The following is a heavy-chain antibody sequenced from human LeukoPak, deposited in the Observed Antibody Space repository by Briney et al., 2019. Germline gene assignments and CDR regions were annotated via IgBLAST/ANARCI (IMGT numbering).Heavy chain of an antibody. D-gene: IGHD1-14*01. J-gene: IGHJ4*02. V-gene: IGHV4-34*01. CDR3: ARGAAGPRLRN. CDR2: INSEAST. CDR1: GGSLRGYY. Sequence: PSETLSLTRAVYGGSLRGYYWTWLRQSPGKGLEYIGEINSEASTYCVASLYSRLTISVGSSRNQSSLRLTSGTGADAAVYYCARGAAGPRLRNWGQGTLGTVSS.